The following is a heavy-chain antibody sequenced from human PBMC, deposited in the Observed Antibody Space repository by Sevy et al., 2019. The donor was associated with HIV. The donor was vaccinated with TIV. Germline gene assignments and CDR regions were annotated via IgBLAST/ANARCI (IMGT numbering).Heavy chain of an antibody. CDR3: ARDPYARRGFDY. D-gene: IGHD3-16*01. CDR2: LNPGNGNT. CDR1: GYNFNTYT. V-gene: IGHV1-3*01. J-gene: IGHJ4*02. Sequence: ASLKVSCKATGYNFNTYTIHWVRQAPGQSLEWMAWLNPGNGNTKYSQQFRGRVTITRDTSARTVYMELTSLTSEDTAVYFCARDPYARRGFDYWGQGTLLTVSS.